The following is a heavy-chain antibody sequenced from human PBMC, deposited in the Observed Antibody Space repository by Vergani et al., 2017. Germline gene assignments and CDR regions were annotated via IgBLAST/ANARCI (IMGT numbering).Heavy chain of an antibody. CDR1: GGSFSGYY. D-gene: IGHD3-10*01. CDR3: ARGPYNYYCGSGKYGFDP. V-gene: IGHV4-34*01. Sequence: QVQLQQWGAGLLKPSETLSLTCAVYGGSFSGYYWSWIRQPPGKGLEWIGEINHSGSTNYNPSLKSRVTISVETSKNQFSLKLSSVTAAYTAVYYCARGPYNYYCGSGKYGFDPWGQGTLVTVSS. CDR2: INHSGST. J-gene: IGHJ5*02.